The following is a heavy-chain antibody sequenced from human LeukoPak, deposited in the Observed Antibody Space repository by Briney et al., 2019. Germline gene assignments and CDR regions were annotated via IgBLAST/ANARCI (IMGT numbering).Heavy chain of an antibody. CDR1: GGTFSSYA. Sequence: SVKVSCKASGGTFSSYAISWVRQAPGQGLEWMGGIIPIFGTANYAQKFQGRVAITADESTSTAYMELSSLRSEDTAVYYCALVATVVTPINGSVDYWGQGTLVTVSS. J-gene: IGHJ4*02. V-gene: IGHV1-69*13. CDR3: ALVATVVTPINGSVDY. CDR2: IIPIFGTA. D-gene: IGHD4-23*01.